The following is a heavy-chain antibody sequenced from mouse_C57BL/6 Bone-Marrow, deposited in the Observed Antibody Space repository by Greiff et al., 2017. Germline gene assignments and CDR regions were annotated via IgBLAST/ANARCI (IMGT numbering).Heavy chain of an antibody. CDR1: GFSLTSYG. D-gene: IGHD2-3*01. CDR2: IWSDGST. V-gene: IGHV2-6-1*01. J-gene: IGHJ4*01. CDR3: ARHDGYSYAMDY. Sequence: VKLMESGPGLVAPSQSLSITCTVSGFSLTSYGVHWVSQPPGKGLEWLVVIWSDGSTTYNSALKSRLSISKDNSKSQVFLKMNSLQTDDTAMYYCARHDGYSYAMDYWGQGTSVTVSS.